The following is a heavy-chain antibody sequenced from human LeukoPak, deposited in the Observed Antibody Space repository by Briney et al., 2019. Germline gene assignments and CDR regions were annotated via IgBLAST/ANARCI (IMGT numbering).Heavy chain of an antibody. Sequence: GGSLRLSCAASGFTFSSYSMNWVRQAPGKGLEWVSYISSSSSTIYYADSVKGRFTISRDNAKHSLYLQMNSLRAEDTAVYYCARDPNYYDNSGSNFDYWGQGILVTVSS. CDR1: GFTFSSYS. V-gene: IGHV3-48*01. J-gene: IGHJ4*02. CDR2: ISSSSSTI. D-gene: IGHD3-22*01. CDR3: ARDPNYYDNSGSNFDY.